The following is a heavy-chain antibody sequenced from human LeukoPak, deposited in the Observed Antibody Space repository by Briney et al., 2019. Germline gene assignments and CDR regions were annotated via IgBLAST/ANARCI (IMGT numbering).Heavy chain of an antibody. V-gene: IGHV3-9*01. Sequence: GGSLRLSCAASGFALQNYAMPWVRQAPGGGLEWVSSVSWDNGHIAYADSVKGRFPISRDNAKNSLYLQMSSLRPEDTALYYCARGPGWALHKRYFDSWGQGALVIVSS. CDR3: ARGPGWALHKRYFDS. D-gene: IGHD1-26*01. CDR2: VSWDNGHI. CDR1: GFALQNYA. J-gene: IGHJ4*02.